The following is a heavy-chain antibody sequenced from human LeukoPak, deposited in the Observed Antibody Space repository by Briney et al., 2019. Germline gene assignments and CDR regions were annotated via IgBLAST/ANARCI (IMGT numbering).Heavy chain of an antibody. J-gene: IGHJ4*02. V-gene: IGHV1-18*01. CDR3: ARDTLLGYCSGGSCYPEDY. CDR2: ISAYNGNT. D-gene: IGHD2-15*01. CDR1: GYTFTSYG. Sequence: ASVKVSCKASGYTFTSYGISWVRQAPGQGLEWMGWISAYNGNTNYAQKLQGRVTMTTDTSTSTAYMELRSLRSDDTAVYYCARDTLLGYCSGGSCYPEDYWGQGTLVTVSS.